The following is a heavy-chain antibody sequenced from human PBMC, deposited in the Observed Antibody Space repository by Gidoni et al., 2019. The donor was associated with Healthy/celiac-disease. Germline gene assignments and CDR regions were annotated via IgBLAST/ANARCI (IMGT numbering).Heavy chain of an antibody. CDR1: GGSFRGYY. V-gene: IGHV4-34*01. CDR2: INHSGST. CDR3: ARGGKQWLVPLAFDY. J-gene: IGHJ4*02. Sequence: QVHLQQWGAGLLKPSETLSLTCAVSGGSFRGYYWSWIRQPPGKGLEWIGEINHSGSTNYNPSLKSRVTISVDTSKNQFSLKLSSVTAADTAVYYCARGGKQWLVPLAFDYWGQGTLVTVSS. D-gene: IGHD6-19*01.